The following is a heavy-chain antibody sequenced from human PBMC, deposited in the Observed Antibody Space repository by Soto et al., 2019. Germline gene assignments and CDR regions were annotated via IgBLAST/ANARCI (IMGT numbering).Heavy chain of an antibody. D-gene: IGHD3-10*01. Sequence: SETLSLTCTVSGGSVSNISDYWSWVRQPPGKGPEWIGYIYYSGSADYNPSLGSRVTISLDTSKNQFSLKLSSVTTADTAVYYCARGVGFGYYYYHMDLWGQGTTVTVSS. CDR2: IYYSGSA. CDR3: ARGVGFGYYYYHMDL. J-gene: IGHJ6*02. V-gene: IGHV4-61*01. CDR1: GGSVSNISDY.